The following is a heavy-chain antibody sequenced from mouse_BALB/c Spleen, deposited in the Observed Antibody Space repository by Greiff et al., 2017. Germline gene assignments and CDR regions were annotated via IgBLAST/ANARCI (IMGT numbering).Heavy chain of an antibody. V-gene: IGHV5-4*02. CDR1: GFTFSDYY. Sequence: DVHLVESGGGLVKPGGSLKLSCAASGFTFSDYYMYWVRQTPEKRLEWVATISDGGSYTYYPDSVKGRFTISRDNAKNNLYLQMSSLKSEDTAMYYCARWDAMDYWGQGTSVTVSS. CDR2: ISDGGSYT. CDR3: ARWDAMDY. J-gene: IGHJ4*01.